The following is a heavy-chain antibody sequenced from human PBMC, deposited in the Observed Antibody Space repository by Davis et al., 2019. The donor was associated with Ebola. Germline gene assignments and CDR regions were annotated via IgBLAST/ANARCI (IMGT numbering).Heavy chain of an antibody. V-gene: IGHV3-30*03. J-gene: IGHJ4*02. D-gene: IGHD1-1*01. CDR2: ISYDGSEK. Sequence: GGSLRLSCAAPGFTFSMYWMTWVRQAPGKGLEWVALISYDGSEKYYADSVTGRFTISRDNSKNTLYLQMNSLRAEDTAVYYCARDRGNNLYFDNWGQGTLVTVSS. CDR3: ARDRGNNLYFDN. CDR1: GFTFSMYW.